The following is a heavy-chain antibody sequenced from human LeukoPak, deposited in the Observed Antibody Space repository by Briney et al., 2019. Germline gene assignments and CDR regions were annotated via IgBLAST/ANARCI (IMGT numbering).Heavy chain of an antibody. D-gene: IGHD3-22*01. V-gene: IGHV3-11*03. CDR2: ISSSNSYT. CDR3: ASLTYYFDSSGYYPGYFQH. CDR1: GFNFGDFY. Sequence: GGSLRLSCAASGFNFGDFYMSWIRQAPGKGLEWVSYISSSNSYTNYADSVKGRFYADSVKGRFTISRDNAKNSLYLQMNSLRAEDTAVYYCASLTYYFDSSGYYPGYFQHWGQGTLVTVSS. J-gene: IGHJ1*01.